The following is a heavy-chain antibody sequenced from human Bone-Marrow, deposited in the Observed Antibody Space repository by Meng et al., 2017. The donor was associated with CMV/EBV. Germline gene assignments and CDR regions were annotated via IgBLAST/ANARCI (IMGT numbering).Heavy chain of an antibody. D-gene: IGHD3-10*01. CDR2: INHSGST. Sequence: SEPLSLTCTVSGGSISSSSYYWGWIRQPPGKGLEWIGEINHSGSTNYNPSLKSRVTISVDTSKNQFSLKLSSVTAADTAVYYCARGRNYPYWGQGTLVTVSS. CDR1: GGSISSSSYY. J-gene: IGHJ4*02. V-gene: IGHV4-39*07. CDR3: ARGRNYPY.